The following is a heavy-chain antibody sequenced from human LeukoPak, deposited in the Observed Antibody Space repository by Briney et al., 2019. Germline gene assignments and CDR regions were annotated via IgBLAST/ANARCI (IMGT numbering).Heavy chain of an antibody. J-gene: IGHJ4*02. CDR1: GFTFSSYS. D-gene: IGHD5-18*01. Sequence: GGSLRLSCAASGFTFSSYSMNWVRQAPGKGLEWVSYISSSSSIIDYADSVKGRFTISRDNAKNSLYLQMNSLRAEDTAVYYWARARGYSYGYSDYWGQGTLVTVSS. CDR3: ARARGYSYGYSDY. V-gene: IGHV3-48*01. CDR2: ISSSSSII.